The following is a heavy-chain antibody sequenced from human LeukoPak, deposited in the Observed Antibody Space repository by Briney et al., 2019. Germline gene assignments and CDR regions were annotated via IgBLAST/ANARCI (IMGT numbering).Heavy chain of an antibody. CDR2: IIHSGRT. V-gene: IGHV4-34*01. D-gene: IGHD2-8*01. J-gene: IGHJ4*02. CDR1: GGSFNDYY. Sequence: ETLSLTCGVYGGSFNDYYWTWIRQSPGMGLEWIGEIIHSGRTNYNPSLASRVTISVDTSKNQFSLELSSVTAADTAIYYCARGILVTVYAAFDYWGQGTLVTVSS. CDR3: ARGILVTVYAAFDY.